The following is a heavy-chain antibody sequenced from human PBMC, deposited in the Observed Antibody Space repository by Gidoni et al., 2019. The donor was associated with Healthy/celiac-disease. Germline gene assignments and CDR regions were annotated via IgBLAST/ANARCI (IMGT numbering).Heavy chain of an antibody. CDR2: ISSGGST. J-gene: IGHJ6*02. CDR1: GFTVRSNS. Sequence: EVKLVEAGGGLIQPGGSLRLSCDDAGFTVRSNSMGWVRQAPGKGLEWVSVISSGGSTYSADSVQGRFTISRDNSKNTLYLQMTSLRAEDTAVYYCASSPMTTVYYYYGMDVWGQGTTVTVSS. CDR3: ASSPMTTVYYYYGMDV. D-gene: IGHD4-17*01. V-gene: IGHV3-53*01.